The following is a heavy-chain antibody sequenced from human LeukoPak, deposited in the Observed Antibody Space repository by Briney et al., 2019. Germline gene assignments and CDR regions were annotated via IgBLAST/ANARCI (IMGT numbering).Heavy chain of an antibody. CDR2: ISYDGSNK. CDR3: ARGDDSGYYDYFDY. V-gene: IGHV3-30*14. Sequence: GGSLRLSCAASGFTFSTYAMHWVRQAPGKGLEWVAVISYDGSNKYYADSVKGRFTISRDFSKNTVFLHMNSLRAEDTAMYYCARGDDSGYYDYFDYWGQGALVTVSS. D-gene: IGHD3-22*01. CDR1: GFTFSTYA. J-gene: IGHJ4*02.